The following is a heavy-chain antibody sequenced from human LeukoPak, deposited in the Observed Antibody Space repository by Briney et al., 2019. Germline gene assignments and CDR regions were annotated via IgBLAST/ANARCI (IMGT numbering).Heavy chain of an antibody. CDR1: GFTFSSYA. CDR2: ISGSGGST. V-gene: IGHV3-23*01. Sequence: GGSLKLSCAASGFTFSSYAMGWVRQAPGKGLEWVSAISGSGGSTYYADSVKGRFTISRDNSKNTLYLQMNSLRAEDTAVYYCAKQLRFWSGHLDYWGQGTLVTVSS. J-gene: IGHJ4*02. D-gene: IGHD3-3*01. CDR3: AKQLRFWSGHLDY.